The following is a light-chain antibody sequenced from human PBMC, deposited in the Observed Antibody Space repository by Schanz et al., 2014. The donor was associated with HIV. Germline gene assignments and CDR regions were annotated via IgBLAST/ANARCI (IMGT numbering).Light chain of an antibody. CDR2: SAS. Sequence: EIVLTQSPGTLSLSPGERATLSCRASQSVGSNYLAWYQQKPGQSPRLLIYSASSRATGIPDRFSGSGSGTDFTLTISRLEPEDFAVYYCQQYGSSPRTFGQGTTVDIK. J-gene: IGKJ1*01. CDR1: QSVGSNY. V-gene: IGKV3-20*01. CDR3: QQYGSSPRT.